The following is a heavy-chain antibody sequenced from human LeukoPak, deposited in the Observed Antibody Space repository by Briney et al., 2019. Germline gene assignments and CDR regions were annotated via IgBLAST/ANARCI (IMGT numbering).Heavy chain of an antibody. CDR1: GYTFTRYY. J-gene: IGHJ6*03. CDR3: ARGYCTNGVCYYYYYMDV. V-gene: IGHV1-2*02. Sequence: ASVKVSCKASGYTFTRYYMHWVRQAPGQGLEWMGWINPNSGGTNYAQKFQGRVTMTRDTSISTAYMELSRLRSDDTAVYYCARGYCTNGVCYYYYYMDVWGKGTTVTVSS. D-gene: IGHD2-8*01. CDR2: INPNSGGT.